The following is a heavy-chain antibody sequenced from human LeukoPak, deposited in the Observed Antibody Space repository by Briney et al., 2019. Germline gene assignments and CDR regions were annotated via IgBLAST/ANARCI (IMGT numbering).Heavy chain of an antibody. J-gene: IGHJ5*02. Sequence: GASVNVSCKASGYTFTTYDVNWVRQAPGQGLEWMGWMNPDSGKTGYAQKFQGRVTMTRNTSISTAYMELSSLRSDDSAVYYCARGPIVVVPAAMFDRWFDPWGQGTLVTVSS. CDR3: ARGPIVVVPAAMFDRWFDP. CDR1: GYTFTTYD. CDR2: MNPDSGKT. V-gene: IGHV1-8*01. D-gene: IGHD2-2*01.